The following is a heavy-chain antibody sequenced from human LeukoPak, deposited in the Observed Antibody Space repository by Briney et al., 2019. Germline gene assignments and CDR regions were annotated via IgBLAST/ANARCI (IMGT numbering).Heavy chain of an antibody. CDR1: GGSFSGYY. CDR2: INHSGST. J-gene: IGHJ5*02. CDR3: ARHAPLGYSSVWYPPPNWFDP. V-gene: IGHV4-34*01. Sequence: SETLSLTCAVYGGSFSGYYWSWIRQPPGKGLEWIGEINHSGSTNYNPSLKSRVTISVDTSKNHFSLKLSSVTAADTAVYYCARHAPLGYSSVWYPPPNWFDPWGQGTLVTVSS. D-gene: IGHD6-19*01.